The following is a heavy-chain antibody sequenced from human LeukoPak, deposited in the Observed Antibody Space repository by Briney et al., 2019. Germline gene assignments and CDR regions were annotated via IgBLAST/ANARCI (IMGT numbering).Heavy chain of an antibody. J-gene: IGHJ4*02. Sequence: PSETLSLTCTVSGGSISSGDYYWSWIRQPPGKGLEWIGYIYYSGSTYYNPSLKSRVTISVDTSKNQFSLKLSSVTAAGTAVYYCARGPNYDFWSGSADFGYWGQGTLVTVSS. D-gene: IGHD3-3*01. V-gene: IGHV4-30-4*08. CDR1: GGSISSGDYY. CDR2: IYYSGST. CDR3: ARGPNYDFWSGSADFGY.